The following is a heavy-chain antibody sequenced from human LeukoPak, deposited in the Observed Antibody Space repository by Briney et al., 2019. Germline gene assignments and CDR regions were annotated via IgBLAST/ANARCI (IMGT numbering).Heavy chain of an antibody. D-gene: IGHD3-3*01. J-gene: IGHJ3*02. CDR2: IDARSGIT. CDR3: ARTYDFGRGPPGDAFDN. Sequence: GGSLRLSCAASGFTFTIFGLNWVRQAPGKGPEWVSYIDARSGITYYADSVQRRFTLSRDNARESVFLQMDSLRVDDTAVYYCARTYDFGRGPPGDAFDNWGPGTWVIVSS. V-gene: IGHV3-48*01. CDR1: GFTFTIFG.